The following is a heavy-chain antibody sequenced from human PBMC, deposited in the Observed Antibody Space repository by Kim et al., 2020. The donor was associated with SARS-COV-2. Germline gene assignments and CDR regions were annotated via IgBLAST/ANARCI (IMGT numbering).Heavy chain of an antibody. CDR1: GFTFSSYA. CDR3: AREGYSSSWYGDYYYYYG. J-gene: IGHJ6*01. V-gene: IGHV3-64*01. Sequence: GGSLRLSCAASGFTFSSYAMHWVRQAPGKGLEYVSAISSNGGSTYYANSVKGRFTISRDNSKNTLYLQMGSLRAEDMAVYYCAREGYSSSWYGDYYYYYG. CDR2: ISSNGGST. D-gene: IGHD6-13*01.